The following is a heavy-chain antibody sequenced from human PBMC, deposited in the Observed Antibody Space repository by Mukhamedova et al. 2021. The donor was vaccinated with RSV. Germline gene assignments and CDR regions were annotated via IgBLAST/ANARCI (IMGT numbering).Heavy chain of an antibody. J-gene: IGHJ5*02. CDR2: SDI. V-gene: IGHV3-11*03. CDR3: ATTARVAES. D-gene: IGHD1-1*01. Sequence: SDITYADSVRGRFTISRDNARNSLYLQMSGLRAEDTAMYYCATTARVAESWGQGTRVTVSS.